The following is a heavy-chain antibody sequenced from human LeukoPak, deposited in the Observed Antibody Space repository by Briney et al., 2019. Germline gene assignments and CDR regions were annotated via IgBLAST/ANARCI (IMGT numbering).Heavy chain of an antibody. CDR1: GFTFDDYA. CDR2: ISWNSGSL. D-gene: IGHD3-3*01. Sequence: PGGSLRLSCAASGFTFDDYAMHWVRQAPGKGLEWVSGISWNSGSLGYADSVKGRFTISRDNAKNSLYLQMNSLRADDTAFYYCAKDISVGSSYQGWYFDHRGRGTLVTVSS. V-gene: IGHV3-9*01. CDR3: AKDISVGSSYQGWYFDH. J-gene: IGHJ2*01.